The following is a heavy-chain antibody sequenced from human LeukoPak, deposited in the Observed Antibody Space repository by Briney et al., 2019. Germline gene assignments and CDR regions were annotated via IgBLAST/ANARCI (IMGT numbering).Heavy chain of an antibody. J-gene: IGHJ4*02. V-gene: IGHV3-7*01. D-gene: IGHD3-10*01. CDR2: IKQDGSEK. CDR3: ARDDDYYGSGRFDY. Sequence: GGSLRLSCAASGFTFSSYWMSWVRQAPGKGLEWVANIKQDGSEKYYVDSVKGRFTISRDNAKNSLYLQMNSLRAEDTAVYYCARDDDYYGSGRFDYWGQGTLVTVSS. CDR1: GFTFSSYW.